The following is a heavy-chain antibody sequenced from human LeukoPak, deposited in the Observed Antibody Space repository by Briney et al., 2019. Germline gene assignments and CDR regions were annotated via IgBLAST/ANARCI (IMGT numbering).Heavy chain of an antibody. J-gene: IGHJ4*02. CDR1: GYTFTSYA. CDR2: INAGNGNT. V-gene: IGHV1-3*01. CDR3: ARFRGVYSSSWYEGGIFDY. D-gene: IGHD6-13*01. Sequence: ASVKVSCKASGYTFTSYAMHWVRQAPGQRLEWMGWINAGNGNTKYSQKFQGRVTITRDTSASTAYMELSSLRSEDTAVYYCARFRGVYSSSWYEGGIFDYWGQGTLVTVSS.